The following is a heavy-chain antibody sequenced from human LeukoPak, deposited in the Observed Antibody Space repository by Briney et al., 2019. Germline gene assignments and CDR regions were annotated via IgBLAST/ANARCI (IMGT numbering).Heavy chain of an antibody. D-gene: IGHD2-15*01. CDR2: IYYSGTT. CDR3: ARQQCNGGSCYSRAIWFDS. V-gene: IGHV4-39*01. CDR1: GGSISSTSYY. J-gene: IGHJ5*01. Sequence: SETLSLTCNVSGGSISSTSYYWGWIRQPPGKGLEWIGSIYYSGTTYYSPSLKSRVTISVHTSKNQFSLKLSSVTAADTAVYYCARQQCNGGSCYSRAIWFDSWGQGTLVTVSS.